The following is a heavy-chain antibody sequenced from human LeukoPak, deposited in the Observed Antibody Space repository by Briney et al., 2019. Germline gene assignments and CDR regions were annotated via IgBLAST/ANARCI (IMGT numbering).Heavy chain of an antibody. Sequence: GGSLRLSCAASGFTFSSYSMHWVRQAAGKGLEWVASISNDGRNKYYADSVKGRFTICRDNSKNTLYLQMNSLRAEDTAVYYCARGEEDTIFGVGSPRDEDYYYMDVWGKGTTVTVSS. CDR2: ISNDGRNK. J-gene: IGHJ6*03. D-gene: IGHD3-3*01. CDR1: GFTFSSYS. V-gene: IGHV3-30*04. CDR3: ARGEEDTIFGVGSPRDEDYYYMDV.